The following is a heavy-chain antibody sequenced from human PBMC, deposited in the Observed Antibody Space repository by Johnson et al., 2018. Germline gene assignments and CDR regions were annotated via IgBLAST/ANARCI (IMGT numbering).Heavy chain of an antibody. CDR2: IRSKANSYAT. CDR1: GFIFRGSA. V-gene: IGHV3-73*02. Sequence: VQLQESGGGLVQPGGSLKLSCAASGFIFRGSAMHWVRQASGKGLEWVGRIRSKANSYATAYAASVKGRFTISRDDSKNTAYLQINSMKTEDTAVYYCTSHRYYYDEINYYPWAFDIWGQGTMVTVSS. CDR3: TSHRYYYDEINYYPWAFDI. D-gene: IGHD3-22*01. J-gene: IGHJ3*02.